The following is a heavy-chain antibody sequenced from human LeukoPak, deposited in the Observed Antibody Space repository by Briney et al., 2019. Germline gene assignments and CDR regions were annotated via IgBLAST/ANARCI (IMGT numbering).Heavy chain of an antibody. J-gene: IGHJ4*02. CDR3: ARAGYYDILTGHATFDF. CDR2: IITILGIA. V-gene: IGHV1-69*04. D-gene: IGHD3-9*01. CDR1: GGTFSSYA. Sequence: SVNVSCKASGGTFSSYAISWVRQAPGQGLEWMGRIITILGIANYAQKFQGRVTITADKSTSTAYMELSSLRSEDTAMYYCARAGYYDILTGHATFDFWGQGTLVTVSS.